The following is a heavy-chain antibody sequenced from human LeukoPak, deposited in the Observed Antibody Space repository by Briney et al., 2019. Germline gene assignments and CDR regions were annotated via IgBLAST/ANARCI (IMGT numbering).Heavy chain of an antibody. D-gene: IGHD3-3*01. Sequence: GASVKVSCKASGYTFTSYYMHWVRQAPGQGLEWMGIINPSGGSTSYAQKFQGRVTMTRDTSISTAYMELSRLRSDDTAVYYCARGSYDFWSGYPDNWFDPWGQGTLVTVSS. CDR2: INPSGGST. CDR3: ARGSYDFWSGYPDNWFDP. CDR1: GYTFTSYY. V-gene: IGHV1-46*01. J-gene: IGHJ5*02.